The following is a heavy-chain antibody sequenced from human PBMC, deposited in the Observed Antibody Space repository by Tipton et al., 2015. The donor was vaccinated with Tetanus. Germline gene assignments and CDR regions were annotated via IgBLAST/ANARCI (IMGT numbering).Heavy chain of an antibody. J-gene: IGHJ4*02. D-gene: IGHD3-10*01. CDR1: GFTFSSYA. V-gene: IGHV3-30-3*01. CDR3: ARAGLLGSRGVDY. Sequence: SLRLSCAASGFTFSSYAMHWVRQAPGKGLEWVAVISYDGSNKYYADSVKGRFTISRDNSKNTLYLQMNSLRAEDTAVYYCARAGLLGSRGVDYWVQGTLVTVSS. CDR2: ISYDGSNK.